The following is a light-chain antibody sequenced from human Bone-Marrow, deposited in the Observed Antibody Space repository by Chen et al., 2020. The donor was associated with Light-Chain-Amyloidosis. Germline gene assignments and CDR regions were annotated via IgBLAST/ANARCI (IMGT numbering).Light chain of an antibody. J-gene: IGLJ3*02. CDR3: QVWDRSSDRPV. V-gene: IGLV3-21*02. CDR1: NIGSTS. CDR2: DDS. Sequence: SYVLTQPSSVYVAPGQTATPAWGGKNIGSTSVNWYQQTPGQAPLMVVYDDSDRPSGSPERLSGSNSGNTATLTISRVEAGDEADYYCQVWDRSSDRPVFGGGTKLTVL.